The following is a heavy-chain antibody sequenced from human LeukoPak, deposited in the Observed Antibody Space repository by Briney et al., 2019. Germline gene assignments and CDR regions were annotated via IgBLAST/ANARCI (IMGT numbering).Heavy chain of an antibody. CDR3: ARGAVADSSRMGYYYYYMDV. J-gene: IGHJ6*03. Sequence: ASVKVSCKASGGTFSSYALSWVRQAPGQGLEWMGRIIPILGIPNYAQKFQGRVTITADKSTSTAYMELRSLRSDDTAVYYCARGAVADSSRMGYYYYYMDVWGKGTTVTVSS. CDR1: GGTFSSYA. CDR2: IIPILGIP. D-gene: IGHD6-13*01. V-gene: IGHV1-69*04.